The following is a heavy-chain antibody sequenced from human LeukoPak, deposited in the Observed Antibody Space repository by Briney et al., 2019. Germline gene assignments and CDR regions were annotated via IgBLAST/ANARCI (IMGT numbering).Heavy chain of an antibody. CDR2: INPDGNKK. Sequence: GGSLRLSCAVSGLTFSSSWIDWVRQAPGKGLEWVASINPDGNKKYSADSVKGRFTISRDNAENSLYLQMNSLRVEDTAFYYCARDLAYSRLDYWGQGMLVTVSS. J-gene: IGHJ4*02. D-gene: IGHD5-18*01. CDR3: ARDLAYSRLDY. V-gene: IGHV3-7*01. CDR1: GLTFSSSW.